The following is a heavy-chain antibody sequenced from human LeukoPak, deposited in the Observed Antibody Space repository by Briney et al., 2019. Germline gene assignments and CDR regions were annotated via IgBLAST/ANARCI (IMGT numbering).Heavy chain of an antibody. CDR2: IYHSGST. CDR1: GYSISSGYY. Sequence: SETLSLTCTVSGYSISSGYYWGWIRQPPGKGLEWTGSIYHSGSTYYNPSLKSRVTISVDTSKNQFSLKLSSVTAADTAVYYCARDPAYSSSSIIVYYFDYWGQGTLVTVSS. CDR3: ARDPAYSSSSIIVYYFDY. J-gene: IGHJ4*02. D-gene: IGHD6-6*01. V-gene: IGHV4-38-2*02.